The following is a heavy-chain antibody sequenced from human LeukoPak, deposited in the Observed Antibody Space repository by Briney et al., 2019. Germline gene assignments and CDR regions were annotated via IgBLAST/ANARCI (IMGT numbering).Heavy chain of an antibody. D-gene: IGHD2-15*01. CDR2: SYYSGST. CDR3: ARSFGAEGYCSGGSCYGVMSDY. J-gene: IGHJ4*02. Sequence: SETLSLTCTVSGGSISSSSYYWGWIRQPPGKGLEWIGSSYYSGSTYYNPSLKSRVTISVDTSKNQFSLKLSSVTAADTAVYYCARSFGAEGYCSGGSCYGVMSDYWGQGTLVTVSS. V-gene: IGHV4-39*01. CDR1: GGSISSSSYY.